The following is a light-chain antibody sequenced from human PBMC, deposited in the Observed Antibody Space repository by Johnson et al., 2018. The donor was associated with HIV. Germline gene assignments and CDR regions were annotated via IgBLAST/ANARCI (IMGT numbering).Light chain of an antibody. J-gene: IGLJ1*01. CDR3: GTWDTSLNVLYV. Sequence: QSMLTQPPSVSAAPGQKVTISCSGSSSNIGNNYVSWYQQLPGTAPKLLIYENDKRPSGIPDRFSGSKSGTSAALGITGLQTGDEADYYCGTWDTSLNVLYVVGTGTKVTVI. V-gene: IGLV1-51*02. CDR1: SSNIGNNY. CDR2: END.